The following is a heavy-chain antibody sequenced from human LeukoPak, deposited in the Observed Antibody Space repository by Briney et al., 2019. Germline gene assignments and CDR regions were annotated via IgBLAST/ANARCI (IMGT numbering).Heavy chain of an antibody. D-gene: IGHD3-10*01. J-gene: IGHJ4*02. CDR3: ARGRDDYYGSGNLWFYFDY. V-gene: IGHV3-30*04. CDR2: ISYDGSNK. Sequence: GRSLRLSCAASGFTFSSYAMHWVRQAPGKGLEWVAVISYDGSNKYYADSVKGRFTISRDNSKNTLYLQMNSLRAEDTAVYYCARGRDDYYGSGNLWFYFDYWGQGTLVTVSS. CDR1: GFTFSSYA.